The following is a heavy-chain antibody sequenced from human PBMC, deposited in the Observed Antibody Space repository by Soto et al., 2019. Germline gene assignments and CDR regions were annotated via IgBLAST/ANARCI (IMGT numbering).Heavy chain of an antibody. CDR3: ARNSAYQLLLGHPDAIDI. CDR2: ISSSSRYI. CDR1: GFTFSSYS. Sequence: GGSLRLSCAASGFTFSSYSMNWVRQAPGKGLEWVSSISSSSRYIYYADSVKGRFTISGDNAKNSLYLQMNSLRAEDTAVYYCARNSAYQLLLGHPDAIDIWGQGTMVTVSS. D-gene: IGHD2-2*01. J-gene: IGHJ3*02. V-gene: IGHV3-21*01.